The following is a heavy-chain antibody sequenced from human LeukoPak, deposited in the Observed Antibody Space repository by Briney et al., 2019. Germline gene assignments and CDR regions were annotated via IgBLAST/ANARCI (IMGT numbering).Heavy chain of an antibody. CDR1: GFIFSDYG. J-gene: IGHJ4*02. CDR2: ISYHGDGK. D-gene: IGHD5-18*01. V-gene: IGHV3-30-3*01. Sequence: PGGSLRLSCAASGFIFSDYGIHCVRLAPGGGLEWVSAISYHGDGKYYANSVKGRFTLSRDNSRNTLYLQMNNLRPDDTAVYYCARPQGGRQLWLHFDYWGQGTQVTVSS. CDR3: ARPQGGRQLWLHFDY.